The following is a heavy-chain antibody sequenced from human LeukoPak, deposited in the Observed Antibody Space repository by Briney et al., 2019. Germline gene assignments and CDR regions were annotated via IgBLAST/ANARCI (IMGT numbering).Heavy chain of an antibody. CDR3: AEELARWELPDP. CDR1: GYTFTDSY. V-gene: IGHV1-2*02. J-gene: IGHJ5*02. CDR2: INPNSGGT. Sequence: ASVKVSCKASGYTFTDSYIHWVRQAPGQGLEWMGWINPNSGGTSYAQKFQGRVTMNRDKSISTAYMDLSRLRSDDTAVYYFAEELARWELPDPGGQGTLVTVSS. D-gene: IGHD2-15*01.